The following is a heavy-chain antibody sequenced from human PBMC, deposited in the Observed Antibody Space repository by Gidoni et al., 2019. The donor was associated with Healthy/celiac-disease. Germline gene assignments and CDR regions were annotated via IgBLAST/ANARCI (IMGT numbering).Heavy chain of an antibody. J-gene: IGHJ4*02. D-gene: IGHD2-21*02. CDR3: AIKYGGNSEGLGY. V-gene: IGHV3-21*01. Sequence: EVQLLVSGGGLVKPGGSLSLSCAASGFTFSSYSMNWVRQAPGKGMEWVSSMSSSSSYIYYADSVKGRFTISRDNAKNSLYLQMNSLRAEDTAVYYCAIKYGGNSEGLGYWGQGTLVTVSS. CDR1: GFTFSSYS. CDR2: MSSSSSYI.